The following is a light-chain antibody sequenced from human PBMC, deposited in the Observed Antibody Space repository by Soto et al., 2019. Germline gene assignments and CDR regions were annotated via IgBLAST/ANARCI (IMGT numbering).Light chain of an antibody. CDR2: GAS. CDR1: QSVSSSY. J-gene: IGKJ2*01. CDR3: QQYGSSPVT. Sequence: EIVLTQSPGTLSLSPGERATLSCRASQSVSSSYLAWYQQKPGQAPRLLIYGASSRATGIPDRFSGSGSGIDFTLTISRLEPEDFAVYYCQQYGSSPVTFGQWTKLESK. V-gene: IGKV3-20*01.